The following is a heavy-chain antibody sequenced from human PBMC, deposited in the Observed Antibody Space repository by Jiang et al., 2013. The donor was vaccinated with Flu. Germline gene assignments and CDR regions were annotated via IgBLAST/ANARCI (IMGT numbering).Heavy chain of an antibody. CDR2: INHSGST. V-gene: IGHV4-34*01. D-gene: IGHD3-3*01. CDR3: ARARGLRFLEWPPQSVAFDI. J-gene: IGHJ3*02. CDR1: GGSFSGYY. Sequence: KPSETLSLTCAVYGGSFSGYYWSWIRQPPGKGLEWIGEINHSGSTNYNPSLKSRVTISVDTSKNQFSLKLSSVTAADTAVYYCARARGLRFLEWPPQSVAFDIWGQGTMVTVSS.